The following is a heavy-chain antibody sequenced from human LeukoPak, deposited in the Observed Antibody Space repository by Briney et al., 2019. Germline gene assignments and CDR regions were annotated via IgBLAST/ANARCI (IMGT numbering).Heavy chain of an antibody. CDR2: IYYSGST. J-gene: IGHJ4*02. CDR1: GGSISSGGYY. CDR3: ARDFRRGTGGLDY. V-gene: IGHV4-30-4*08. D-gene: IGHD3/OR15-3a*01. Sequence: SETLSLTCTVSGGSISSGGYYWSWIRQHPGKGLEWIGYIYYSGSTYYNPSLQSRLTVSVDTSKNQFSLRLSSVTAADTAVYYCARDFRRGTGGLDYWGQGTLVTVSS.